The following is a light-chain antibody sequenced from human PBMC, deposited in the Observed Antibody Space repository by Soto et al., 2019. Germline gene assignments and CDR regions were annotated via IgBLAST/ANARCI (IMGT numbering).Light chain of an antibody. J-gene: IGLJ3*02. CDR1: SSDVGGYIY. CDR3: CSSADSTTSLVL. Sequence: QAVVTQPPSASGSPGQSVTISCTGTSSDVGGYIYVSWYQHHPGKAPQLIIYDVTKRPSGVPDRFSGSRSGNTASLTVSGLQAEDEADYYCCSSADSTTSLVLFGGGTKLTVL. CDR2: DVT. V-gene: IGLV2-8*01.